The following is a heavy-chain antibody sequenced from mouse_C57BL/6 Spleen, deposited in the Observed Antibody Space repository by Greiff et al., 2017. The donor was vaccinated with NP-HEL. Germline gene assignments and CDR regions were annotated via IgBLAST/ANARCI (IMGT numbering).Heavy chain of an antibody. CDR1: GYSFTSYY. D-gene: IGHD1-1*01. J-gene: IGHJ3*01. V-gene: IGHV1-66*01. CDR3: ARSPNYYGSSWFAY. CDR2: IYPGSGNT. Sequence: QVQLQQSGPELVKPGASVKISCKASGYSFTSYYIHWVKQRPGQGLEWIGWIYPGSGNTKYNEKFKGKATLTADTSSSTAYMQLSSLTSEDSAVYYCARSPNYYGSSWFAYWGQGTLVTVSA.